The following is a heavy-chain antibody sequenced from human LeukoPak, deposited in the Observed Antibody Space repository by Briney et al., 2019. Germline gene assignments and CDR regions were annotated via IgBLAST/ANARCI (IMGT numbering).Heavy chain of an antibody. CDR3: ARAIDKYWKNAFDI. CDR1: GFTFSSYS. Sequence: GGSLRLSCAASGFTFSSYSMNWVRQAPGKGLEWVSSISSSSSYIYYADSVKGRFTSSRDNAKNSLYLQMNSLRAEDTSVYYCARAIDKYWKNAFDIWGQGTMVTVAS. V-gene: IGHV3-21*01. D-gene: IGHD1-1*01. CDR2: ISSSSSYI. J-gene: IGHJ3*02.